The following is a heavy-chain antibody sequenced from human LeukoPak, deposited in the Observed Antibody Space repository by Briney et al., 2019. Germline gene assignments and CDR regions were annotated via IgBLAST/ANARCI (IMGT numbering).Heavy chain of an antibody. J-gene: IGHJ4*02. CDR2: ISYDGSNK. CDR3: ARGAHFDY. Sequence: GGSLRLSCAASGFTFSSYAMHWVRQAPGKGLEWVAVISYDGSNKYYADSVKGRFTISRGNSKNTLYLQMNSLRAEDTAVYYCARGAHFDYWGQGTLVTVSS. CDR1: GFTFSSYA. V-gene: IGHV3-30-3*01.